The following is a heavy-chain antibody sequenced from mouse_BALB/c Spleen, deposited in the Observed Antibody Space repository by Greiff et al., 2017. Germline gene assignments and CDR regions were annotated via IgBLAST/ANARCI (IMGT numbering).Heavy chain of an antibody. CDR3: ARENYGSSYVWFAY. Sequence: VQLVESGPGLVAPSQSLSITCTVSGFSLTSYGVHWVRQPPGKGLEWLGVIWAGGSTNYNSALMSRLSISKDNSKSQVFLKMNSLQTDDTAMYYCARENYGSSYVWFAYWGQGTLVTVSA. V-gene: IGHV2-9*02. J-gene: IGHJ3*01. D-gene: IGHD1-1*01. CDR2: IWAGGST. CDR1: GFSLTSYG.